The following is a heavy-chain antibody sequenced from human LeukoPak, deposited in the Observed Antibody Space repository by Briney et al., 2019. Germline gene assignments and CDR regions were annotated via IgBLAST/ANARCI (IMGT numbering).Heavy chain of an antibody. J-gene: IGHJ4*02. V-gene: IGHV4-38-2*02. Sequence: SETLSLTCTVSGYSISSGYYWGWIRQPPGKGLEWIGSIYHSGSTYYDPSLKSRVTISVDTSKNQFSQKLSSVTAADTAVYYCARHGTTVTTNFDYWGQGTLVTVSS. CDR3: ARHGTTVTTNFDY. CDR1: GYSISSGYY. CDR2: IYHSGST. D-gene: IGHD4-11*01.